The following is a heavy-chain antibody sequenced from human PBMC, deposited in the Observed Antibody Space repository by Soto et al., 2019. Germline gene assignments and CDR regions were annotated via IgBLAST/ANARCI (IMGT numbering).Heavy chain of an antibody. CDR2: MNPNSGNT. D-gene: IGHD2-15*01. CDR1: GYTFTSYD. Sequence: ASVKVSCKASGYTFTSYDINWVRQATGQGLEWMGWMNPNSGNTGYAQKFQGGVTMTRNTSISTAYMELSSLRSEDTAVYYCARVGFFVVSCYYGVASDFWGQGIMVTV. V-gene: IGHV1-8*01. CDR3: ARVGFFVVSCYYGVASDF. J-gene: IGHJ3*01.